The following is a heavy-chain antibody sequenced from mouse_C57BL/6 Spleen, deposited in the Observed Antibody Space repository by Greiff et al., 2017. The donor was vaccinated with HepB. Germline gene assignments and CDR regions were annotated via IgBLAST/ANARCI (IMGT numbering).Heavy chain of an antibody. J-gene: IGHJ2*01. V-gene: IGHV1-15*01. CDR2: IDPETGGT. Sequence: VQLQHSGAELVRPGASVTLSCKASGYTFTDYEMHWVKQTPVHGLEWIGAIDPETGGTAYNQKFKGKAILTADKSSSTAYMELRSLTSEDSAVYYCTRGLNYYGSSHYFDYWGQGTTLTVSS. D-gene: IGHD1-1*01. CDR1: GYTFTDYE. CDR3: TRGLNYYGSSHYFDY.